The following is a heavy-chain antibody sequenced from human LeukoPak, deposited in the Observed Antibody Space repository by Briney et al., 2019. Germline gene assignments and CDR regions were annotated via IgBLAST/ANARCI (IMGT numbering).Heavy chain of an antibody. V-gene: IGHV3-30*18. D-gene: IGHD3-9*01. Sequence: GRSLRLSCAASGFTFSSYGMHWVRQAPGKGLEWVAVISYDGSNKYYADSVKGRFTISRDNSKNTLYLQMNSLRAEDTAVYYCAKDRTYYDILTGYYPGEYFDYWGQGTLVTVSS. J-gene: IGHJ4*02. CDR1: GFTFSSYG. CDR3: AKDRTYYDILTGYYPGEYFDY. CDR2: ISYDGSNK.